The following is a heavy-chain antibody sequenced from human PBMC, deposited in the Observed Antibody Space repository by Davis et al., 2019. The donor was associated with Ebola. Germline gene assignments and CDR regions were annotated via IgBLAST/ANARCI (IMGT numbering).Heavy chain of an antibody. CDR3: AADPGLQYYY. V-gene: IGHV1-58*01. D-gene: IGHD6-6*01. CDR1: GFTFTSSA. CDR2: IVVGNGST. Sequence: SVKVSCKASGFTFTSSAVQWVRQARGQRLEWLGWIVVGNGSTNYAQKFQSRVTISRDMSTSTAYMDLSSLRFDDTAVYYCAADPGLQYYYWGQGTLVTVSS. J-gene: IGHJ4*02.